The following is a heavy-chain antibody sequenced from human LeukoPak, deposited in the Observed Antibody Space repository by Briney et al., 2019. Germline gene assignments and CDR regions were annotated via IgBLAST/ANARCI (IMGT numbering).Heavy chain of an antibody. CDR1: GFTVSSNY. CDR2: IYSGGST. Sequence: PGGSLRLSCAASGFTVSSNYMSWVRQAPGKGLEWVSVIYSGGSTYYADSVKGRLTISRDNSKNTLYLQMNSLRAEDTAVYYCARGGESGSYYAPRYFDYWGQGTLVTVSS. V-gene: IGHV3-66*01. CDR3: ARGGESGSYYAPRYFDY. J-gene: IGHJ4*02. D-gene: IGHD1-26*01.